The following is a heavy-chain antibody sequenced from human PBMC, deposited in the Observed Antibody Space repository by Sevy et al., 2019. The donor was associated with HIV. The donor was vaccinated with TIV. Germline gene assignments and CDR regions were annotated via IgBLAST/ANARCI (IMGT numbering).Heavy chain of an antibody. Sequence: GGSLRLSCAASGFTFDDYAMSWVRQAPGKGLEWVSAINWKTDNVGYADSVMGRFTISRDNAKRSLYLQMNSLRPEDTALYHCARNTYYLDSTGFGAFDIWGQGIMVTVSS. D-gene: IGHD3-22*01. CDR3: ARNTYYLDSTGFGAFDI. CDR1: GFTFDDYA. V-gene: IGHV3-20*01. CDR2: INWKTDNV. J-gene: IGHJ3*02.